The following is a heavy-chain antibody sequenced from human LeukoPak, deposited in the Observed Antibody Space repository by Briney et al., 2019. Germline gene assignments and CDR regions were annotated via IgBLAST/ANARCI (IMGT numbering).Heavy chain of an antibody. D-gene: IGHD3-16*02. CDR2: IIPIFGTA. CDR3: ARGGRYLPF. V-gene: IGHV1-69*05. Sequence: SVKVSCKASGGTFSSYAISWVRQAPGQGLEWMGGIIPIFGTANYAQKFQGRVTITRDTSKRMAYMELSRLRSDDTAIYYCARGGRYLPFWGQGTMVIVSS. CDR1: GGTFSSYA. J-gene: IGHJ3*01.